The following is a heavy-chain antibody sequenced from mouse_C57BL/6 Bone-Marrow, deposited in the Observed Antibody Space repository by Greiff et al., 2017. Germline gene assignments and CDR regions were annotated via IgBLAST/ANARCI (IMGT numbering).Heavy chain of an antibody. CDR2: IWSGGST. CDR3: ARNPPGSKAWFAY. CDR1: GFSLTSYG. V-gene: IGHV2-2*01. Sequence: VQLQQSGPGLVQPSQSLTITCTVSGFSLTSYGVHWVRQSPGKGLEWLGVIWSGGSTDYNAAFISRLSISTDNSKSKVFFKMNSLQADDTAIYYCARNPPGSKAWFAYWGQGTLVTVSA. D-gene: IGHD1-1*01. J-gene: IGHJ3*01.